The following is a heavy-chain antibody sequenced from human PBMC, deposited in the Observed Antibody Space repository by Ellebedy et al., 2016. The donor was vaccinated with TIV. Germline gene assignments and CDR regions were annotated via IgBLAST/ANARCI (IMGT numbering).Heavy chain of an antibody. CDR1: ADRFSNYA. Sequence: ASVKVSCXAYADRFSNYALSWVRQAPGQGLEWMGGIDPIFGSANYAQNFQGRVTITADDPATTSTVYMELSSLKSEDTAMYYCARRDGYPTYWYFDLWGPGTLVTVSS. CDR2: IDPIFGSA. D-gene: IGHD5-24*01. J-gene: IGHJ2*01. CDR3: ARRDGYPTYWYFDL. V-gene: IGHV1-69*13.